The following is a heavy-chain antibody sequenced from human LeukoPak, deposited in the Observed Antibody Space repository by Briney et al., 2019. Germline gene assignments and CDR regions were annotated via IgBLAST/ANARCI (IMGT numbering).Heavy chain of an antibody. Sequence: GGSLRLSCAASGFTFSNAWMSWVRQAPGKGLEWVGRIKSKTDGGTIDYAAPVKGRFTISRDDSKNTLYLQMNSLRAEDTAVYYCAKEDSSGLDYWGQGTLVTVSS. CDR2: IKSKTDGGTI. V-gene: IGHV3-15*01. CDR3: AKEDSSGLDY. J-gene: IGHJ4*02. D-gene: IGHD6-19*01. CDR1: GFTFSNAW.